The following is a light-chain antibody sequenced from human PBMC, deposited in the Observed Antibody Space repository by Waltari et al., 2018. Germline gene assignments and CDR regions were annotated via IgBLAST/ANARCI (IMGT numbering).Light chain of an antibody. CDR1: QTIITC. V-gene: IGKV1-5*03. CDR3: QQYYTYWT. Sequence: DIQMTQSPSTLAASVGEKVTITCRASQTIITCLAWYQQKPGKAPKILIYKASSLESGVPSRFSGSGAGTEFSLTISSLQPDDSATYYCQQYYTYWTFGQGTKVDIK. J-gene: IGKJ1*01. CDR2: KAS.